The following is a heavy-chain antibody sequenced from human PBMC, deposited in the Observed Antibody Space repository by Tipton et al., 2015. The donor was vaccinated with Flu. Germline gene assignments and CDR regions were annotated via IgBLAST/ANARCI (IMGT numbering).Heavy chain of an antibody. CDR3: ARGGYYDILTGYYMNGMDV. J-gene: IGHJ6*02. Sequence: TLSLTCTVSGGSISSYYWSWIRQPPGKGLEWIGYIYCSGSTNYNPSLKSRVTISVDTSKNQFSLKLSSVTAADTAVYYCARGGYYDILTGYYMNGMDVWGQGTTVTVSS. V-gene: IGHV4-59*01. CDR2: IYCSGST. CDR1: GGSISSYY. D-gene: IGHD3-9*01.